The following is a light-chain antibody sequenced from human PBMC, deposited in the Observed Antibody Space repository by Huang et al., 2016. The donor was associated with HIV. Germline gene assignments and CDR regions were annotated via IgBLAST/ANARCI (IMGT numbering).Light chain of an antibody. CDR1: QNIGTS. J-gene: IGKJ4*02. CDR3: QHSDGLSPLT. Sequence: AIRMTQSPSSLSASTGDRVTITCRASQNIGTSMAWYQQRPGRAPTLLIYDASRLQRGVPARFSGSGSRTVFTLNIGCLEFEDAAIYYCQHSDGLSPLTFGGGTKVDLK. CDR2: DAS. V-gene: IGKV1-8*01.